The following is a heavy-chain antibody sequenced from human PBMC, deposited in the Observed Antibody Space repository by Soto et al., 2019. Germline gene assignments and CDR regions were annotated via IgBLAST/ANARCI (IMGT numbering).Heavy chain of an antibody. Sequence: PSETLSLTCTVSGGSISGYYWSWIRQPPGKGLEWIGYIYYSGSTNYNPSLKSRVTISVDTSKNQFSLKLSSVTAADTAVYYCARSVGQFFDYWGQGTLVTVSS. CDR2: IYYSGST. J-gene: IGHJ4*02. CDR1: GGSISGYY. CDR3: ARSVGQFFDY. V-gene: IGHV4-59*01.